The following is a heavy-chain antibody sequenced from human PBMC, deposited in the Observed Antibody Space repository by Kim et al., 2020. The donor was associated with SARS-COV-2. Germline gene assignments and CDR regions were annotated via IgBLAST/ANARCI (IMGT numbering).Heavy chain of an antibody. Sequence: ASVKVSCKASGYTFTSKPIHWVRQAPGQGLQWLGWINTNTGNPTYAQGFTGRFVFSLDTSVSTAHLQINSLNPADIAVYYCARDQVLRPPNSGPDFWGQGTLVAVSS. D-gene: IGHD4-17*01. CDR1: GYTFTSKP. V-gene: IGHV7-4-1*02. CDR2: INTNTGNP. CDR3: ARDQVLRPPNSGPDF. J-gene: IGHJ4*02.